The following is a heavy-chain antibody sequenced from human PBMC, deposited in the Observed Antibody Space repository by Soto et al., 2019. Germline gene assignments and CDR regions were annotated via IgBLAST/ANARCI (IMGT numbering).Heavy chain of an antibody. D-gene: IGHD3-10*01. CDR1: GFTFSSYA. Sequence: EVQLLESGGGLVQPGGSLRLSCAASGFTFSSYAMSSVRQAPGKGLEWVSAISGSGGSTYYADSVKGRFTISRDNSKNTRYLQMNSLRAEDTAVYYCAKDWLAVRGEPPTDWGKGTLVTVSS. V-gene: IGHV3-23*01. J-gene: IGHJ4*02. CDR2: ISGSGGST. CDR3: AKDWLAVRGEPPTD.